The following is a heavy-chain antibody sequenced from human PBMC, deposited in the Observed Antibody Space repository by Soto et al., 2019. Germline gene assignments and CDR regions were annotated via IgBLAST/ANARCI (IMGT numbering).Heavy chain of an antibody. CDR3: ARGGGDSSGYQLGGMDV. V-gene: IGHV1-8*01. Sequence: ASVKVSCKASGYTFTSYDINWVRQATGQGLEWMGWMNPNSGNTGYAQKFQGRVTMTRNTSISTAYMELSSLRSEDTAVYYCARGGGDSSGYQLGGMDVWGQGTTVTVSS. CDR1: GYTFTSYD. J-gene: IGHJ6*02. CDR2: MNPNSGNT. D-gene: IGHD6-19*01.